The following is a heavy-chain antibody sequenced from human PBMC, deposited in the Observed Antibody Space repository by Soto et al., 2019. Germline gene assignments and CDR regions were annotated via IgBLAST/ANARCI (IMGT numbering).Heavy chain of an antibody. CDR3: ARVVVVIPPGYYYAMDV. CDR1: GGSFSGYY. CDR2: INHSGST. J-gene: IGHJ6*02. Sequence: SETLSLTCAVYGGSFSGYYWSWIRQPPGKGLEWIGEINHSGSTNYNPSLKSRVTISVDTSKNQFSLKLSSVTAADTAVYYCARVVVVIPPGYYYAMDVWGQGTTVTVSS. D-gene: IGHD3-22*01. V-gene: IGHV4-34*01.